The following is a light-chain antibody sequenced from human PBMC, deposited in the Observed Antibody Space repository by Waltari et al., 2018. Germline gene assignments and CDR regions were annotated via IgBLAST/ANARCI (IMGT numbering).Light chain of an antibody. Sequence: QSALTQPVSVSGSPGPSITISCSGSSRDVGDYRYVAWYQQPPGKAPKTMIYEVSNRPSGVSNRFSGSKSGNTASLTISGLQAEDEADYYCSSYTTSTSYVVFGGGTKLTVL. V-gene: IGLV2-14*01. J-gene: IGLJ2*01. CDR3: SSYTTSTSYVV. CDR1: SRDVGDYRY. CDR2: EVS.